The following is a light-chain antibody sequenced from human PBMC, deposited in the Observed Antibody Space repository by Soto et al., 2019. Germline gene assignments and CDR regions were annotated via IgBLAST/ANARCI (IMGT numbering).Light chain of an antibody. CDR2: GAS. Sequence: EIVLTQSPGTLSLSPGERATLSCRASQSVSSTHLAWYQQKPGQAPRLVIYGASSRATGIPDRFSGSGSGTDFFLIISRLEPGDFAVYYCQQYGDSPPNAFGQGTKLEMK. J-gene: IGKJ2*01. CDR3: QQYGDSPPNA. V-gene: IGKV3-20*01. CDR1: QSVSSTH.